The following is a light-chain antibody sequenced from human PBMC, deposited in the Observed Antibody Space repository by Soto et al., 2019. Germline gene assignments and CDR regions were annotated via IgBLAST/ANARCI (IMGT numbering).Light chain of an antibody. CDR2: GAS. CDR3: QQGIT. CDR1: QSVDSSY. J-gene: IGKJ3*01. Sequence: EIVLTQSPGTPSLSPGERATLSCRASQSVDSSYLAWYQQKPGQAPRLLIYGASSRATGIPDRFSGRGSGTDFTLTISRLEPEDFAVYYCQQGITFGPGTKVDIK. V-gene: IGKV3-20*01.